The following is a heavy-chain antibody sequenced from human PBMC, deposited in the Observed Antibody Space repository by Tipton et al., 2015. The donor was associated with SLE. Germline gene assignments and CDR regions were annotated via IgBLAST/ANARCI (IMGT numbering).Heavy chain of an antibody. CDR2: IYHSGST. CDR3: ASPAVAGFDY. D-gene: IGHD6-19*01. CDR1: GASLSTYF. V-gene: IGHV4-59*04. Sequence: TLSLTCTVSGASLSTYFWSWIRQPPGKGLEWIGSIYHSGSTYYNPSLKSRVTISVDTSKNQFSLKLSSVTAADTAVYYCASPAVAGFDYWGQGTLVTVSS. J-gene: IGHJ4*02.